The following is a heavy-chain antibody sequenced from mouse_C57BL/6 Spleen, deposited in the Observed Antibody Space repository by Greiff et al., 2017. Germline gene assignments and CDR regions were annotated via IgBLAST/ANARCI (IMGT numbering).Heavy chain of an antibody. J-gene: IGHJ1*03. CDR2: IYPGDGDT. Sequence: QVQLKESGPELVKPGASVKISCKASGYAFSSSWMNWVKQRPGKGLEWIGRIYPGDGDTNYNGKFKGKATLTADKSSSTAYMQLSSLTSEDSAVYFCARSRSDYGSSYGYFDVWGTGTAVTVSS. V-gene: IGHV1-82*01. D-gene: IGHD1-1*01. CDR3: ARSRSDYGSSYGYFDV. CDR1: GYAFSSSW.